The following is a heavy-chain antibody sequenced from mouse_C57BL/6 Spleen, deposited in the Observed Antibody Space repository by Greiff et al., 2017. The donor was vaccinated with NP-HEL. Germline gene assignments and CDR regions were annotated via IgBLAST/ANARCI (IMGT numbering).Heavy chain of an antibody. CDR1: GFTFTDYY. J-gene: IGHJ2*01. CDR3: ARRSYLYYFDY. D-gene: IGHD1-1*01. V-gene: IGHV7-3*01. Sequence: EVQGVESGGGLVQPGGSLSLSCAASGFTFTDYYMSWVRQPPGTALEWLGFIRNKANGYTTEYSASVKGRFTISRDNSQSILYLQMNALRAEDSATYYCARRSYLYYFDYWGQGTTLTVSS. CDR2: IRNKANGYTT.